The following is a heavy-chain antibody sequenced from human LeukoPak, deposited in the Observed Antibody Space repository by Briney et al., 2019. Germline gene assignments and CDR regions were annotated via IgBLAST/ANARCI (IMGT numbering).Heavy chain of an antibody. D-gene: IGHD2-21*02. Sequence: ASVKVSCKASGYTFTGYYMHWVRQAPGQGLEWMGWINPNSGGTNYAQKFQGRVTMTRDTSISTAYMELSRLRSDDTAVYYCARVPGGYSYWYFDLWGRGTLVTVSS. CDR2: INPNSGGT. V-gene: IGHV1-2*02. CDR1: GYTFTGYY. J-gene: IGHJ2*01. CDR3: ARVPGGYSYWYFDL.